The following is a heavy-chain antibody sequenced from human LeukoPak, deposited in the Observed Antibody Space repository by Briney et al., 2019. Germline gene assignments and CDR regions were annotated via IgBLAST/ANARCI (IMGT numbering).Heavy chain of an antibody. CDR1: GFSVSLNY. CDR3: ARVGDHFHWYLDL. V-gene: IGHV3-53*01. Sequence: GGSLRLSCAASGFSVSLNYMNWVRQAPGKGLEWVSILYSGSDTYYADSVKGRFTISRDSSKNMLFLHMNSLRAEDTAVYYCARVGDHFHWYLDLRGRGTLVTVSS. CDR2: LYSGSDT. D-gene: IGHD3-3*02. J-gene: IGHJ2*01.